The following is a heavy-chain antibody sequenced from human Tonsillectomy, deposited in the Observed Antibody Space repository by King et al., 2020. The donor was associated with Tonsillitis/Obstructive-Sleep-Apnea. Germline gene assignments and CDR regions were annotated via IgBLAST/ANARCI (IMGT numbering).Heavy chain of an antibody. CDR3: ARYYGLDYFDY. J-gene: IGHJ4*02. CDR1: GFSLSTSGVG. Sequence: TLKESGPTLVKPTQTLTLTCTFSGFSLSTSGVGVGWIRQPPGKALEWLALIYWDDDTRYSPSLKSSLTITKDTSKNQVVLTMTNMDPVDTATYYCARYYGLDYFDYWGQGTLVTVSS. D-gene: IGHD4-17*01. CDR2: IYWDDDT. V-gene: IGHV2-5*02.